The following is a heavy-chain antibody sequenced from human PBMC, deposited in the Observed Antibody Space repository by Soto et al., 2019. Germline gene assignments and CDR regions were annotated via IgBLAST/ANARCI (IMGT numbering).Heavy chain of an antibody. CDR1: GITLSDHY. CDR2: ILVDGRT. Sequence: GGSLRLSCAGSGITLSDHYIDWVRQAPGKGLEWVSTILVDGRTFYVDSVKGRFTISRDNSRNTVYLQMNSLTAGDTALYYCAKATATGGGAFDFCGQGTMVTVSS. CDR3: AKATATGGGAFDF. V-gene: IGHV3-23*01. J-gene: IGHJ3*01. D-gene: IGHD2-8*02.